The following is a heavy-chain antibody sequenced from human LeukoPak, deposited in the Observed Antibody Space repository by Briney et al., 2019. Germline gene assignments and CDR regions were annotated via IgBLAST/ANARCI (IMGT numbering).Heavy chain of an antibody. D-gene: IGHD4-11*01. CDR3: ARSLKATDYRGVDI. J-gene: IGHJ3*02. CDR1: GFTFSTFA. V-gene: IGHV3-23*01. Sequence: GGSLRLSCAASGFTFSTFAMSWVRQAPGKGLEWVSGISDSGGDTYYADSVKGRFTISRDNSKNTLYLQMNSLRAEDTAVYYCARSLKATDYRGVDIWGQGTLVPVSS. CDR2: ISDSGGDT.